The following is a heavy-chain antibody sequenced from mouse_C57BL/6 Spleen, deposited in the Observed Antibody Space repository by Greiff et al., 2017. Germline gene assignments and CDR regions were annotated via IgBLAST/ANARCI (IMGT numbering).Heavy chain of an antibody. CDR3: ARTQDYAMDY. Sequence: EVQLQQSGPELVKPGASVKISCKASGYTFTDYYMHWVKQSHGKSLEWIGDINPNNGGTSYNQKFKGKATLTVDKSTSTAYMELRSLTSEDSAVYYCARTQDYAMDYWGQGTSVTVSS. V-gene: IGHV1-26*01. CDR2: INPNNGGT. J-gene: IGHJ4*01. CDR1: GYTFTDYY.